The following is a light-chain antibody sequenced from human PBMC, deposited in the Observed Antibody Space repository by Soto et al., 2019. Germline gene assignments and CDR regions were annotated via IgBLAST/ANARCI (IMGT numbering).Light chain of an antibody. CDR3: QQYNSYSRT. CDR1: QSISSW. V-gene: IGKV1-5*01. CDR2: DAS. Sequence: DIQMTQSPSTLSASVGDRVIITCRASQSISSWLAWYQQKPGKAHKLLIYDASSLEGVVPSRFSGSGSGTEFTLTISGLQPDDFATYYCQQYNSYSRTFGQGTKVEIK. J-gene: IGKJ1*01.